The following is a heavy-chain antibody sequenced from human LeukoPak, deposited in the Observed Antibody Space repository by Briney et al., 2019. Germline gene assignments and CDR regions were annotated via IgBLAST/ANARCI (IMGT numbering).Heavy chain of an antibody. CDR3: ARGAPIVGATTGYYYGMDV. CDR2: ISAYNGNT. J-gene: IGHJ6*02. D-gene: IGHD1-26*01. Sequence: ASVKVSCKASGYTFTSYGISWVRQAPGQGLEWMGWISAYNGNTNYAQKLQGRVTMTTDTSTSTAYMELRSLRSDDTAVYYCARGAPIVGATTGYYYGMDVWGQGTTVTVSS. V-gene: IGHV1-18*01. CDR1: GYTFTSYG.